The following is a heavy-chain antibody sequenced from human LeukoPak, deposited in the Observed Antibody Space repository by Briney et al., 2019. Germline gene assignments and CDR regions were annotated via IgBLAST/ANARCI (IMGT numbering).Heavy chain of an antibody. CDR3: AREWARGWELPGGAFDI. Sequence: ASVKVSCKASGYTFTGYYMHWVRQAPGQGLEWMGWINPNSGGTNYAQKFQGRVTMTRDTSISTAYMELGRLRSDDTAVYYCAREWARGWELPGGAFDIWGQGTMVTVSS. V-gene: IGHV1-2*02. J-gene: IGHJ3*02. CDR1: GYTFTGYY. D-gene: IGHD1-26*01. CDR2: INPNSGGT.